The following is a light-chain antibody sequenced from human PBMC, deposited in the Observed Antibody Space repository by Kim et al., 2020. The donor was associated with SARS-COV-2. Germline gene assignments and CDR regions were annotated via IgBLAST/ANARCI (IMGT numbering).Light chain of an antibody. V-gene: IGLV2-23*02. CDR1: SSDVGSYNL. CDR2: EVS. Sequence: SELTQPASVSGSPGQSITISCTGTSSDVGSYNLVSWYQQHPGKAPKLMIYEVSKRPSGVSNRFSGSKSGNTASLTISGLQAEDEADYYCCSYAGSSTCVFGGGTQLTVL. J-gene: IGLJ2*01. CDR3: CSYAGSSTCV.